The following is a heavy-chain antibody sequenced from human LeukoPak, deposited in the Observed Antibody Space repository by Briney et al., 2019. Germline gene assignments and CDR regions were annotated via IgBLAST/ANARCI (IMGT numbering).Heavy chain of an antibody. D-gene: IGHD3-10*01. V-gene: IGHV3-11*03. Sequence: GGSLRLSCAASGFTFSDYYMSWIRQAPGKGLEWVSYISSSSSYTNYADSVKGRFTISRDNAKNSLYLQMNSLRAEDTAVYYCATSWGYYYGSGSPGVGNDAFDIWGQGTMVTVSS. J-gene: IGHJ3*02. CDR2: ISSSSSYT. CDR3: ATSWGYYYGSGSPGVGNDAFDI. CDR1: GFTFSDYY.